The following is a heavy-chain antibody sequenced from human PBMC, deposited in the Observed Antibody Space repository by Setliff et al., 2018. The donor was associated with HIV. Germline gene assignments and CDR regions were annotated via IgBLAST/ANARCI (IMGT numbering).Heavy chain of an antibody. CDR3: ARDSLRLPKYTTSWEYFDS. V-gene: IGHV1-3*01. D-gene: IGHD6-6*01. Sequence: ASVKVSCKASGYTFTSYALHWVRQAPGQSLEWMGWINPGNGNTKYSQKFQGRVTITRDTSASTAYMELRSLRSDDTAVYYCARDSLRLPKYTTSWEYFDSWGQGTLVTVSS. CDR1: GYTFTSYA. CDR2: INPGNGNT. J-gene: IGHJ4*02.